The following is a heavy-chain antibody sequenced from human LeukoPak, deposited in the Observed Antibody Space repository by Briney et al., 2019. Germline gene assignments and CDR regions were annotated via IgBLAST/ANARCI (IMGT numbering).Heavy chain of an antibody. Sequence: GRSLRLSCAASGFTFSSYGMHWVRQAPGKGLEWVAVISYDGSNKYYADSVKGRFTISRDNSKNTLYLQMNSLRAEDTAVYYCATHWEEEQQLASMDVWGQGTTVTVSS. CDR2: ISYDGSNK. J-gene: IGHJ6*02. D-gene: IGHD6-13*01. CDR1: GFTFSSYG. V-gene: IGHV3-30*03. CDR3: ATHWEEEQQLASMDV.